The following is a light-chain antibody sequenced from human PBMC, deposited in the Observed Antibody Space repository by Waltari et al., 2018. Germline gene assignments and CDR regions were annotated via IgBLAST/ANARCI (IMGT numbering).Light chain of an antibody. CDR1: QSISNY. CDR2: SAS. V-gene: IGKV1-39*01. Sequence: DIQMTQSPSSLSASVGDTVTITCRASQSISNYLNWYQQKPGKATNLLVYSASSLQSGVPSRFTVSGSGTDFTLTITSLQPEDFATYYCQQTYSTLRTFGGGTKVEIK. J-gene: IGKJ4*01. CDR3: QQTYSTLRT.